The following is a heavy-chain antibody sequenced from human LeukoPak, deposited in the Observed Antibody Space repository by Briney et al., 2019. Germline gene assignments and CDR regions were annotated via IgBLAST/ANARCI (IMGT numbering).Heavy chain of an antibody. J-gene: IGHJ6*04. Sequence: GGSLRLSCAASGFTFSSYSMNWVRQAPGKGLEWVSSISSSSSYIYYADSVKGRFTISRDNAKNSLYLQMDSLRAEDTAVYYCARGGGRTVRHFDWLPYYYGMDVWGKGTTVTVSS. CDR1: GFTFSSYS. V-gene: IGHV3-21*01. CDR2: ISSSSSYI. CDR3: ARGGGRTVRHFDWLPYYYGMDV. D-gene: IGHD3-9*01.